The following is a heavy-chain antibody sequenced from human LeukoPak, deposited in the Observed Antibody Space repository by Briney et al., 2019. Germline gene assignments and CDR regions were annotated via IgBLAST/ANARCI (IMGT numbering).Heavy chain of an antibody. J-gene: IGHJ4*02. CDR3: ANLTPDSTTPTGF. Sequence: GGSLRLSCAASGFTFINAWMSWVRQAPGKGLEWVGRIKSKSDGGTADYAAPVKGRFTISRDDSKNTLFMQMNSLKSEDTAVYYCANLTPDSTTPTGFWGRGTLVTVSS. CDR1: GFTFINAW. D-gene: IGHD1-1*01. V-gene: IGHV3-15*01. CDR2: IKSKSDGGTA.